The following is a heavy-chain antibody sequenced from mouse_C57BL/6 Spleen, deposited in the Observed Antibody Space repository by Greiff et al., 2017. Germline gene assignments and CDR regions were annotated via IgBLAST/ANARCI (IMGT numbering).Heavy chain of an antibody. CDR2: IDPENGDT. V-gene: IGHV14-4*01. J-gene: IGHJ3*01. CDR1: GFNIKDDY. D-gene: IGHD2-5*01. Sequence: VQLQESGAELVRPGASVKLSCTASGFNIKDDYMHWVKQRPEQGLEWIGWIDPENGDTEYASKFQGKATITADTSSNTAYLQLSSLTSEDTAVYYCTRSYSKIAYWGQGTLVTVSA. CDR3: TRSYSKIAY.